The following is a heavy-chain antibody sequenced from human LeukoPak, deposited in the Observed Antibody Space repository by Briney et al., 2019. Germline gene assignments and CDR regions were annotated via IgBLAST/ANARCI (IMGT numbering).Heavy chain of an antibody. J-gene: IGHJ2*01. CDR1: GGSFSGYY. CDR3: ARGYYGSGSYYRSYLYFDL. CDR2: INHGGRT. D-gene: IGHD3-10*01. Sequence: SETLSLTCAVYGGSFSGYYWGWHRPPPGKGREWSSEINHGGRTNSHPSLKSRVTISVDPSKNQFSLKLSSVTDADAAVYYCARGYYGSGSYYRSYLYFDLWGRGTLVTVS. V-gene: IGHV4-34*01.